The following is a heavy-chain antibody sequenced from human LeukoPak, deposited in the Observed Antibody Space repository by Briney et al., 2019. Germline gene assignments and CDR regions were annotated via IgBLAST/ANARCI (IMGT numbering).Heavy chain of an antibody. V-gene: IGHV3-7*04. J-gene: IGHJ4*02. CDR1: GFTFSSSW. Sequence: GGSLRLFCAASGFTFSSSWMHWVRQAPGKGLEWVANIKQDGSAKNYVDSVKGRFTISRDNAKNSLYLQMNSLRDEDTAVHYCARGDKWSFDYWGQGTLVIVSS. CDR3: ARGDKWSFDY. D-gene: IGHD2-15*01. CDR2: IKQDGSAK.